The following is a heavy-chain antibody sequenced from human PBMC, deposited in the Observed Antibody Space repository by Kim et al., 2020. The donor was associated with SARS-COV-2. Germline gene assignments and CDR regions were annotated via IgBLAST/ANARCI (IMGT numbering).Heavy chain of an antibody. V-gene: IGHV1-18*01. CDR1: GYTFTSYG. CDR3: ARGAGYCSSTSCYSEMDY. D-gene: IGHD2-2*01. CDR2: ISAYNGNT. J-gene: IGHJ4*02. Sequence: ASVKVSCKASGYTFTSYGISWVRQAPGQGLEWMGWISAYNGNTNYAQKLQGRVTMTTDTSTSTAYMELRSLRSDDTAVYYCARGAGYCSSTSCYSEMDYWGQGTLVTVSS.